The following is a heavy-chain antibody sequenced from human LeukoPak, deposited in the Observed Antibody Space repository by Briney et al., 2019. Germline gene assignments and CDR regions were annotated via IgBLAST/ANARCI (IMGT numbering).Heavy chain of an antibody. CDR2: INPNSGGT. J-gene: IGHJ4*02. Sequence: GASVKVSCKASGYTFIDYYIHWVRQAPGQGLEWMGWINPNSGGTNYAQKFQGWVTMTRDTSISTAYMELSRLRSDDTAVYYCARGGTMGDSIVYFDYWGQGTLVTVSS. V-gene: IGHV1-2*04. CDR1: GYTFIDYY. CDR3: ARGGTMGDSIVYFDY. D-gene: IGHD4/OR15-4a*01.